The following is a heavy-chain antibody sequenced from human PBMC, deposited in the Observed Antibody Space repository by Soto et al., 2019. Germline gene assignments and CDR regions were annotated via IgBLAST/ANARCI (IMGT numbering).Heavy chain of an antibody. CDR3: ARQGIPYNSGSGDYFYYYYNYMDG. CDR2: LNAGNGDT. Sequence: QAQLEQSGAEVKKPGASVKISCKASGYTFTNYAVHWLRQAPGQGLEWMGWLNAGNGDTKYSPTFQGRVTITRDTSASTAYMELSSLRSEDTAVYYCARQGIPYNSGSGDYFYYYYNYMDGWGKGTTVTVSS. V-gene: IGHV1-3*01. D-gene: IGHD3-10*01. CDR1: GYTFTNYA. J-gene: IGHJ6*03.